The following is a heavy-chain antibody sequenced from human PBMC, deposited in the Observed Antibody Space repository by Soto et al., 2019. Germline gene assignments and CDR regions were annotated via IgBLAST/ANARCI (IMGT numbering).Heavy chain of an antibody. V-gene: IGHV3-48*01. CDR3: ARDYPPKMTTVTTVLVYYYMDV. J-gene: IGHJ6*03. D-gene: IGHD4-17*01. Sequence: GGSLRLSCEASGFTISTYSMNWVRQAPGKGLEWVSYISSRSISIYYADSVKGRFTISRDNAKNSLYLQMNSLRAEDTAVYYCARDYPPKMTTVTTVLVYYYMDVWGKGTTVTVSS. CDR1: GFTISTYS. CDR2: ISSRSISI.